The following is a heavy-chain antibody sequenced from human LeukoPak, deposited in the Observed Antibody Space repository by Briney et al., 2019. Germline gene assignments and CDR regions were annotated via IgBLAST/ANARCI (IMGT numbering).Heavy chain of an antibody. D-gene: IGHD5-12*01. CDR1: GFTFSSYS. CDR2: ISSSSSYI. CDR3: ARTHVDNGAFDI. V-gene: IGHV3-21*01. Sequence: GGSLRLSCAASGFTFSSYSMNWVRQAPGKGLEWVSSISSSSSYIYYADSVKGRFTISRDNAKNSLYLQMNSLRAEDTAVYYCARTHVDNGAFDIWGQGTTVTVSS. J-gene: IGHJ3*02.